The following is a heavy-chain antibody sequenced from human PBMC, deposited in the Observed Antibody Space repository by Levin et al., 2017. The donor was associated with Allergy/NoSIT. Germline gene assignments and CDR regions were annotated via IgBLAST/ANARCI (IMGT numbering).Heavy chain of an antibody. CDR1: GFTFSSYW. Sequence: PAGGSLRLSCAASGFTFSSYWIHWVRQVPGKGLVWVSRINSDGSSTSYADSVKGRFTISRDDAKRTVYLQMNSLRGEDTAVYYCAFPGGGLAYDIWGQGTMVTVSS. V-gene: IGHV3-74*01. J-gene: IGHJ3*02. CDR2: INSDGSST. CDR3: AFPGGGLAYDI. D-gene: IGHD5-12*01.